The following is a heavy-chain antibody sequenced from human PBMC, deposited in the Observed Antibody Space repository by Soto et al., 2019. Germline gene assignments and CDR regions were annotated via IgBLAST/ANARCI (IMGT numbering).Heavy chain of an antibody. CDR3: ARSTTKYYYYYMDV. V-gene: IGHV3-11*01. CDR1: GFTFSDYY. J-gene: IGHJ6*03. CDR2: ISSSGSTI. Sequence: GGSLRLSCAASGFTFSDYYMSWIRQAPGKGLEWVSYISSSGSTIYYADSVEGRFTISRDNAKNSLYLQMNSLRAEDTAVYYCARSTTKYYYYYMDVWGKGTTVTVSS.